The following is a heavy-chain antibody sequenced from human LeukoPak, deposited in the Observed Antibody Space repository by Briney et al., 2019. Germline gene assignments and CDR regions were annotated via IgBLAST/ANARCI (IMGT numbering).Heavy chain of an antibody. CDR1: GFTFSSYW. CDR3: ARDWGLRYCSGCSCRS. Sequence: GGSLRLSCAASGFTFSSYWMHWVRQAPGKGLVWVSRINSDGSSTSYADSVKGRFTISRDNAKNTLYLPMNSLRAEDTAVYYCARDWGLRYCSGCSCRSWGQGTLVTVSS. CDR2: INSDGSST. D-gene: IGHD2-15*01. J-gene: IGHJ5*02. V-gene: IGHV3-74*01.